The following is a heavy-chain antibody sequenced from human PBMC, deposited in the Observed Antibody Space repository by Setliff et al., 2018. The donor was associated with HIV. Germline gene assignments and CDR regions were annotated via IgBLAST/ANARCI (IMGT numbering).Heavy chain of an antibody. V-gene: IGHV5-51*01. CDR1: GYNFASHW. CDR2: VYPDDSDS. D-gene: IGHD6-13*01. Sequence: GESLKISCRGSGYNFASHWIAWARQMPGKGLEWMGIVYPDDSDSRYSPSFQGQVTISADKSVSTAYLQWSGLKASDTAVYYCVRHPWGYSNSWGYYFDYWGQGSLVTVSS. J-gene: IGHJ4*02. CDR3: VRHPWGYSNSWGYYFDY.